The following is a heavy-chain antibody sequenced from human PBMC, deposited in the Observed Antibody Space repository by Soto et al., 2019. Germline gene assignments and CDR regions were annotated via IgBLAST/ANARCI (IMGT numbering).Heavy chain of an antibody. J-gene: IGHJ3*02. V-gene: IGHV3-23*01. Sequence: PGGSLRLSCAASGFTFSSYAMSWVRQAPGEGLEWVSAISGSGGSTYYADSVKGRFTISRDNSKNTLYLQMNSLRAEDTAVYYCAKCSSGWYEAFDIWGQGTMVTVSS. CDR1: GFTFSSYA. CDR2: ISGSGGST. CDR3: AKCSSGWYEAFDI. D-gene: IGHD6-19*01.